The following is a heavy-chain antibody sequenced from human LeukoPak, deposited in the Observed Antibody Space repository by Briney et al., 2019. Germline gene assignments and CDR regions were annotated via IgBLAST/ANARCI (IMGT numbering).Heavy chain of an antibody. Sequence: PGWSLRLSCAASGFTFSTYALSWVRQIPGKGLEWVSAISGSDYGTYYPDSVKGRITISRDNSRDTLYLQMNTLRPEGTAVYFRAKSPVASCRGSFCYPFDCWGQGNLVTVPS. J-gene: IGHJ4*02. CDR3: AKSPVASCRGSFCYPFDC. CDR1: GFTFSTYA. D-gene: IGHD6-19*01. CDR2: ISGSDYGT. V-gene: IGHV3-23*01.